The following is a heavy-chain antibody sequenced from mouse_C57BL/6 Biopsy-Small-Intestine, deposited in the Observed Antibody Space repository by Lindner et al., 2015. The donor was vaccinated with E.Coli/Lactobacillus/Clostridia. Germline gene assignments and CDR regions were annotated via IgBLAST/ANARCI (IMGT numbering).Heavy chain of an antibody. Sequence: VQLQESGAELVKPGASVRISCKASGYSFTGYNMNWVKQSHGQSLEWIGTINPYSDGTSYNQKFKGKATLTVDKSSTTAYMQLNSLTSEDSAVYYCARLGRDYFDYWGQGTTLTVSS. J-gene: IGHJ2*01. CDR3: ARLGRDYFDY. CDR2: INPYSDGT. D-gene: IGHD4-1*01. V-gene: IGHV1-39*01. CDR1: GYSFTGYN.